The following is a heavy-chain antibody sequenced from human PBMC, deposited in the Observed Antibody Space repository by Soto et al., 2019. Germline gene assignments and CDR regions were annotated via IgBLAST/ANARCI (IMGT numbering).Heavy chain of an antibody. CDR2: IYYSGST. D-gene: IGHD3-3*01. J-gene: IGHJ5*02. V-gene: IGHV4-59*01. CDR3: ARGGLYYDFWSGYYVNWFDP. Sequence: SETLSLTCTVSGGSISSYYWSWIRQPPGKGLEWIGYIYYSGSTNYNPSLKSRVTISVDTSKNQFSLKLSSVTAADTAVYYCARGGLYYDFWSGYYVNWFDPWGQGTLVTVSS. CDR1: GGSISSYY.